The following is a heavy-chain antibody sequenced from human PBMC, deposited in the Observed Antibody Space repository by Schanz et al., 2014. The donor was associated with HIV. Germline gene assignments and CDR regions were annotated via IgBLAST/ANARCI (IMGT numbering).Heavy chain of an antibody. V-gene: IGHV3-21*04. CDR1: GFTFSSFS. J-gene: IGHJ4*02. CDR2: ISSGGVTI. Sequence: EVQLVESGGGLVKPGGSLRLSCAASGFTFSSFSMNWVRQAPGKGLEWVSYISSGGVTISYADSMKGRFTISRDNAKKSLYLQMNNLRDEDTAVYFCARVSWGSSWSLDYWGQGTLVTVSS. CDR3: ARVSWGSSWSLDY. D-gene: IGHD6-13*01.